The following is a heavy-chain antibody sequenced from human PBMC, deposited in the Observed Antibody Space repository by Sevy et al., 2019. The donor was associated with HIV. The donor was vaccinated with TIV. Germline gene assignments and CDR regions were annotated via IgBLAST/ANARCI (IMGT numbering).Heavy chain of an antibody. D-gene: IGHD1-26*01. CDR1: GITFSNGW. CDR3: STRGGF. J-gene: IGHJ4*02. CDR2: IKSKTYGGTA. V-gene: IGHV3-15*01. Sequence: GGCLRLSCAASGITFSNGWMSWIRQAPGKGLEWVGRIKSKTYGGTADYAAPVKDRFTISRDDSKNTLYLQMNSLKTEDTAVYFCSTRGGFWGQGTVVTVSS.